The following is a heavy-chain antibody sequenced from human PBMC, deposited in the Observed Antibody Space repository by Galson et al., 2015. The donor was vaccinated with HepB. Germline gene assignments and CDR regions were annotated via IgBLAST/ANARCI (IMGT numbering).Heavy chain of an antibody. CDR1: GFTFTSSA. CDR3: AAPTQGYSGDYAFDM. Sequence: SVKVSCKASGFTFTSSAMQWVRQARGQRLEWIGWIVVGSGNPNYAQKFQERVTITRDMSSSTVYMELSSLRSEDTAVYYCAAPTQGYSGDYAFDMWGQGTMVTVSS. V-gene: IGHV1-58*02. J-gene: IGHJ3*02. D-gene: IGHD5-12*01. CDR2: IVVGSGNP.